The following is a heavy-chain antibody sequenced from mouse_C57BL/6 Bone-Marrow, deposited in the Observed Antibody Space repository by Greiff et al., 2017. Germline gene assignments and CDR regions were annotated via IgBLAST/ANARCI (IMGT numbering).Heavy chain of an antibody. CDR2: ISYDGSN. CDR1: GYSITSGYY. CDR3: ARDQNAMDY. Sequence: EVKLMESGPGLVKPSQSLSLTCSVTGYSITSGYYWNWIRQFPGNKLEWMGYISYDGSNNYNPSLKNPISITRDTSKNQFFLKLNSVTTEDTATYYCARDQNAMDYWGQGTSVTVSS. J-gene: IGHJ4*01. V-gene: IGHV3-6*01.